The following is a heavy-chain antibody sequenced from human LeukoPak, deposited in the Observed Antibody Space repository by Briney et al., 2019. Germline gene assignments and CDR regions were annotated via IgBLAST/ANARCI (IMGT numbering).Heavy chain of an antibody. D-gene: IGHD3-22*01. Sequence: GGSLRLSCVASGFTFSSYGMHWVRQAPGKGLEWVAVIWYDGTNKYYADSVKGRFTISRDSPKNTLYLQMNSLRAEDTAVYYCARAAYDNSGYLTLWGQGTLITVSS. V-gene: IGHV3-33*01. CDR2: IWYDGTNK. CDR3: ARAAYDNSGYLTL. J-gene: IGHJ4*02. CDR1: GFTFSSYG.